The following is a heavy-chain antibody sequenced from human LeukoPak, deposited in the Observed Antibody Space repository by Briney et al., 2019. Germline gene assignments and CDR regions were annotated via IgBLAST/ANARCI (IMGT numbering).Heavy chain of an antibody. CDR1: GGTFSSYA. Sequence: SVKVSCKASGGTFSSYAISRVRQAPGQGLEWMGGIIPIFGTANYAQKFQGRVTITADESTSTAYMELSSLRSEDTAVYYCARGREGITIFGVAFDYWGQGTLVTVSS. CDR3: ARGREGITIFGVAFDY. V-gene: IGHV1-69*13. J-gene: IGHJ4*02. CDR2: IIPIFGTA. D-gene: IGHD3-3*01.